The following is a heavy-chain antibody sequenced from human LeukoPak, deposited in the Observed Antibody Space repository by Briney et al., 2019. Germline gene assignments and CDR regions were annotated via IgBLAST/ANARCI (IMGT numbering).Heavy chain of an antibody. CDR3: ARGSYENWFDP. J-gene: IGHJ5*02. CDR1: GGTFSSYA. D-gene: IGHD5-12*01. Sequence: EASVKVSCKASGGTFSSYAISWVRQAPGQGPEWMGRIIPTFGTANYAQKFQGRVTITTDESTSTAYMELSSLRSEDTAVYYCARGSYENWFDPWGQGTLVTVSS. CDR2: IIPTFGTA. V-gene: IGHV1-69*05.